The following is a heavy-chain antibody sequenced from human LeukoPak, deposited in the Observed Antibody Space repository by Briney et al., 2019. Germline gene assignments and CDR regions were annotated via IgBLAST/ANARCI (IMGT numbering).Heavy chain of an antibody. J-gene: IGHJ4*02. CDR2: ISYDGSNK. Sequence: GGSLRLSCAASGFTFSSYGMHWVRQAPGKGLEWVAVISYDGSNKYYADSVKGRFTISRDNSKNTLYLQMNSLRAEDTAVYYCARDESIAVAAPPYFDYWGQGTLVTVSS. CDR1: GFTFSSYG. V-gene: IGHV3-30*03. CDR3: ARDESIAVAAPPYFDY. D-gene: IGHD6-19*01.